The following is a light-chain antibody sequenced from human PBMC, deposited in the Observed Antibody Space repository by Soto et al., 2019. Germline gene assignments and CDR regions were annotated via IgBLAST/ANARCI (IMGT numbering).Light chain of an antibody. Sequence: DIQMTQSPSSLSASVGDRVTITCRASQNIGTSLNWYQQKPGKAPTALIYKASTMQGGVPSRFSGSRSGTDFTLTISSLQPEDSATYYCQQSYSSLVYNFGPGTKLEIK. CDR3: QQSYSSLVYN. J-gene: IGKJ2*01. V-gene: IGKV1-39*01. CDR2: KAS. CDR1: QNIGTS.